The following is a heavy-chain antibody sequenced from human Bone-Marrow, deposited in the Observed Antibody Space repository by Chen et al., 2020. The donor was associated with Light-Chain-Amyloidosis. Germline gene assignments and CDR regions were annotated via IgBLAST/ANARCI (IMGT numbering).Heavy chain of an antibody. J-gene: IGHJ3*02. V-gene: IGHV3-23*04. CDR3: AKDISYDDILPGYPADAFDI. D-gene: IGHD3-9*01. Sequence: EVQLVESGGGLLQRGGSLRLSCAASGFAFSSYAMSWVRQAPGKGVEWVSTIRGRGGSRYYGDSVEGRLTISRDNSKNALFLQRNSLRAEDTAVYYCAKDISYDDILPGYPADAFDIWGQGTMVTVSS. CDR1: GFAFSSYA. CDR2: IRGRGGSR.